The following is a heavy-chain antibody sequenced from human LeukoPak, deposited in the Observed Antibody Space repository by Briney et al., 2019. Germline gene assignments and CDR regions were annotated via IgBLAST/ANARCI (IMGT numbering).Heavy chain of an antibody. Sequence: HPGGSLRLSCAASGFTFSSYWMSLVRQAPGKGLEWVANIKQDGSEKYYVDSVKGRFTISRDNAKNSLYLQMNSLRAEDTAVYYCAREPMDYGSPRGDYWGQGTLVTVSS. V-gene: IGHV3-7*01. CDR3: AREPMDYGSPRGDY. J-gene: IGHJ4*02. CDR1: GFTFSSYW. CDR2: IKQDGSEK. D-gene: IGHD3-10*01.